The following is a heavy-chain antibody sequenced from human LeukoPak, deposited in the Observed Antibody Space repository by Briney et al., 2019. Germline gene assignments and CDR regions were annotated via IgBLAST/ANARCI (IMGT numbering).Heavy chain of an antibody. Sequence: GGSLRLSCAASGFTFSSYAMHWVRQAPGKGLEWVAVISYDGSNKYYADSVKGRFTISRDNSKNTLYLQMNSLRAEDTAMYYCARGTVTMRSYFDYWGQGTLITVSS. CDR1: GFTFSSYA. CDR3: ARGTVTMRSYFDY. D-gene: IGHD4-17*01. CDR2: ISYDGSNK. V-gene: IGHV3-30*04. J-gene: IGHJ4*02.